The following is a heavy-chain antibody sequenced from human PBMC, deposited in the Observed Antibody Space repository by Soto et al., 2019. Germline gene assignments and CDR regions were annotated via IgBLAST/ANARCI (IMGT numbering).Heavy chain of an antibody. CDR3: ARIPLRGVLQGAFDI. CDR1: GFSLSTSGMC. CDR2: IDWDDDK. V-gene: IGHV2-70*01. Sequence: SGPTLVNPTQTLTLTCTFSGFSLSTSGMCVSWIRQPPGKALEWLALIDWDDDKYYSTSLKTRLTISKDTSKNQVVLTMTNMDPVDTATYYCARIPLRGVLQGAFDIWGQGTMVTVSS. J-gene: IGHJ3*02. D-gene: IGHD3-10*01.